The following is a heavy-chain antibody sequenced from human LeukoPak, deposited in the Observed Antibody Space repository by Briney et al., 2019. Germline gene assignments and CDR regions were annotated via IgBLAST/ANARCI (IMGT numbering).Heavy chain of an antibody. J-gene: IGHJ4*02. V-gene: IGHV3-53*01. CDR3: AGSRLWFGELLFDY. CDR1: GFTPSSNY. Sequence: GGSLRLSCAASGFTPSSNYMSWVRQAPGKGLEWVSVIYSGGSTYYADSVKGRFTISRDNSKNTLYLQMNSLRAEDTAVYYCAGSRLWFGELLFDYWGQGTLVTVSS. CDR2: IYSGGST. D-gene: IGHD3-10*01.